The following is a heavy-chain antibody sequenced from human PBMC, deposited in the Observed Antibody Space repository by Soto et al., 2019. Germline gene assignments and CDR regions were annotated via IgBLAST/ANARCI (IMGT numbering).Heavy chain of an antibody. V-gene: IGHV3-23*01. CDR3: AKRLLAGRGYSSYGMDV. CDR2: ISGSGGST. J-gene: IGHJ6*04. Sequence: GGSLRLSCAASGFTFSSYAMSWVRQAPGKGLEWVSAISGSGGSTYYADSVKGRFTISRDNSKNTLYLQMNSLRAEDTAVYYCAKRLLAGRGYSSYGMDVCGTGPTLTVSS. D-gene: IGHD6-13*01. CDR1: GFTFSSYA.